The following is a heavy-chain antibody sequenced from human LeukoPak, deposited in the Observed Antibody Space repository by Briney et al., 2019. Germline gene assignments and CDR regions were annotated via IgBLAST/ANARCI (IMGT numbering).Heavy chain of an antibody. Sequence: GGSLRLSCAASGFTFSSYWMSWVRQAPGKGLEWVANIRRDGSEKHYVDSVKGRFTISRDNAKNSLYLQMDSLRPEDTAVYHYARDLAGPPQEAFDIWGQGTMVTVSS. CDR2: IRRDGSEK. CDR3: ARDLAGPPQEAFDI. CDR1: GFTFSSYW. J-gene: IGHJ3*02. V-gene: IGHV3-7*01.